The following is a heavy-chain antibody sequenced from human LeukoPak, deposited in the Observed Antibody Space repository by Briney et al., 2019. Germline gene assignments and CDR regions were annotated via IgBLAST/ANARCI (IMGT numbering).Heavy chain of an antibody. V-gene: IGHV1-18*01. CDR2: ISAYKGNT. Sequence: ASVKVSCKASGYTFTSYGISWVRQAPGQGLEWMGWISAYKGNTNYAQRLQGRVTLTTDTSTSTAYMELRSLRSDDTAVYYCARAGTRLGLGYCSSTSCFRLDYWGQGTLVTVSS. D-gene: IGHD2-2*01. CDR3: ARAGTRLGLGYCSSTSCFRLDY. J-gene: IGHJ4*02. CDR1: GYTFTSYG.